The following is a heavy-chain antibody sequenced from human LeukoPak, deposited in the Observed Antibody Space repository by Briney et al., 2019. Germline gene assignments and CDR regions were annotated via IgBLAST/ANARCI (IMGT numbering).Heavy chain of an antibody. J-gene: IGHJ3*02. V-gene: IGHV3-30-3*01. CDR1: GFTFSSYA. Sequence: GRSLRLSCAASGFTFSSYAMHWVRQAPGKGLEWVAVISYDGSNKYYADSVKGRFTISRDNAKNSLCLQMNSLRAEDTAVYYCARDCGGGSCYGPYDAFDIWGQGTMVTVSS. D-gene: IGHD2-15*01. CDR3: ARDCGGGSCYGPYDAFDI. CDR2: ISYDGSNK.